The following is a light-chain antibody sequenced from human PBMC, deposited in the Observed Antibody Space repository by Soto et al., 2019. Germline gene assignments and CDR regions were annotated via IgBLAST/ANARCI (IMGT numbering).Light chain of an antibody. J-gene: IGKJ4*01. V-gene: IGKV1-33*01. CDR3: QQYDNLAPVT. CDR2: HAS. Sequence: DIQMTQSPSTLSASVGDRVTITCQASQDISNFLNWYQQKPGKAPNLLIYHASNLETGAPSRFSGSGSGTDFTFTISSLQPEDIATYYCQQYDNLAPVTFGGGTKVDI. CDR1: QDISNF.